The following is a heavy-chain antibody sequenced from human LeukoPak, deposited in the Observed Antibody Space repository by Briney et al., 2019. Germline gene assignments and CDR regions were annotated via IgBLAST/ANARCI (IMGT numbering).Heavy chain of an antibody. J-gene: IGHJ5*02. CDR2: INPNSGGT. CDR3: ARVRNFWSGKGFDP. V-gene: IGHV1-2*02. Sequence: GASVKVSCKASGYTFTGYYMHWVRQAPGQGLEWMGWINPNSGGTNYAQKFQGRVTMTRNTSISTAYMELSSLRSEDTAVYYCARVRNFWSGKGFDPWGQGTLVTVSS. D-gene: IGHD3-3*01. CDR1: GYTFTGYY.